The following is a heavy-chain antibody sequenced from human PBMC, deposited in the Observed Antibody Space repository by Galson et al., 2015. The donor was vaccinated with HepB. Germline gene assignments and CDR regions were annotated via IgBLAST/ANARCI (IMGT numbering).Heavy chain of an antibody. Sequence: SLRLSCAASGFTFSSYAMHWVRQAPGKGLEWVAVISYDGSNKYYADSVKGRFTISRDNSKNTLYLQMNSLRAEDTAVYYCARDSSRGIFGVVNYGMDVWGQGTTVTVSS. CDR3: ARDSSRGIFGVVNYGMDV. J-gene: IGHJ6*02. V-gene: IGHV3-30-3*01. CDR1: GFTFSSYA. CDR2: ISYDGSNK. D-gene: IGHD3-3*01.